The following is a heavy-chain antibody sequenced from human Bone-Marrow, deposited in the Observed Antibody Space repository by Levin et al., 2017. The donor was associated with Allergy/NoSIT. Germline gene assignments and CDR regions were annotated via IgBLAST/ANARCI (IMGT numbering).Heavy chain of an antibody. V-gene: IGHV3-23*01. CDR2: VNNGGNA. D-gene: IGHD6-19*01. CDR1: GFTFSRYA. J-gene: IGHJ4*02. Sequence: GESLKISCVGSGFTFSRYAMSWVRQAPGRGLEWVASVNNGGNAYYGDSVKGRFTVSRDNSRNTLDLQMDSLRDDDTAIYYCAKDHPSSGWPAFDYWGQGTRVSVSS. CDR3: AKDHPSSGWPAFDY.